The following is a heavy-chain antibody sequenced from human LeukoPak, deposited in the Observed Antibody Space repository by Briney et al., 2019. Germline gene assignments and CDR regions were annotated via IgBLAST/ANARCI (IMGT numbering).Heavy chain of an antibody. J-gene: IGHJ3*02. CDR3: ARARSPDAFDI. CDR1: GFTFSSYS. D-gene: IGHD1-26*01. V-gene: IGHV3-48*01. Sequence: GGSLRLSCAASGFTFSSYSMNWVRQASGKGLEWVSYISSSSSTIYYADSVKGRFTISRDNAKNSLYLQMNSLRAEDTAVYYCARARSPDAFDIWGQGTMVTVSS. CDR2: ISSSSSTI.